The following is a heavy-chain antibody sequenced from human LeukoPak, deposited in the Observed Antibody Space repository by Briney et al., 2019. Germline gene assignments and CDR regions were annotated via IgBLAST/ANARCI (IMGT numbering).Heavy chain of an antibody. CDR3: ARTGNGEYFQH. CDR2: IIPIFETT. CDR1: GGTFSTYA. J-gene: IGHJ1*01. Sequence: SVKVSCKASGGTFSTYAINWVRQAPGQGLEWMGRIIPIFETTTYAQKFQARVTITTDESSSTAYMELSSLRSEDTAMYYCARTGNGEYFQHWGQGTLVTVSS. V-gene: IGHV1-69*05. D-gene: IGHD1-14*01.